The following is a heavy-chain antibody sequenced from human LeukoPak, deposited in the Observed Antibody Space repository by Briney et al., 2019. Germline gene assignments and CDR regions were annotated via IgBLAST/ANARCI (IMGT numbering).Heavy chain of an antibody. J-gene: IGHJ4*02. CDR1: GFTFSSYG. D-gene: IGHD4-17*01. V-gene: IGHV3-30*02. CDR3: AKWGTTVTTPFDY. Sequence: PGGSLRLSCAASGFTFSSYGMHWVRQAPGKGLEWVAFIRYDGSNKYYADSVKGRFTISRDNSKNTLYLQMNSLRAEDTAVYYCAKWGTTVTTPFDYWDQGTLVTVSS. CDR2: IRYDGSNK.